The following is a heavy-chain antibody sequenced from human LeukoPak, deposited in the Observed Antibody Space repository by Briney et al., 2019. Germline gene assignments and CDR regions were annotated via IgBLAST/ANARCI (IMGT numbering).Heavy chain of an antibody. V-gene: IGHV1-69*02. Sequence: SVKVSCKASGGTFSSYTISWVRQAPGQGLEWMGRIIPILGITNYAQKFQGRVTITADKSTSTAYMELSSLRSEDTAVYYCARGSINSGYDWGNWFDPWGQGTLVTVSS. D-gene: IGHD5-12*01. J-gene: IGHJ5*02. CDR2: IIPILGIT. CDR1: GGTFSSYT. CDR3: ARGSINSGYDWGNWFDP.